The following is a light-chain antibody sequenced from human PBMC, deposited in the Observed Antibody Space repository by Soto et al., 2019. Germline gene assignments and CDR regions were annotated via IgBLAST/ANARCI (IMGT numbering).Light chain of an antibody. CDR3: QQRSNWPPT. CDR1: ESVSSN. J-gene: IGKJ4*01. V-gene: IGKV3-15*01. CDR2: GAS. Sequence: EVVMTQSPATLSVSPGERATLSCRASESVSSNLAWYQQRPGQAPRLVIYGASTRATGIPARFSGSGSGTDFTLTISSLEPEDFAVYYCQQRSNWPPTFGGGTKVDIK.